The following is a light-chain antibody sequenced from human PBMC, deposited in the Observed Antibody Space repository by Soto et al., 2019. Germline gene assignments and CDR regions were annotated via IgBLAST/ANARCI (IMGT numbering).Light chain of an antibody. CDR1: QDIRGA. CDR3: QQFNSYPIT. Sequence: IQVTQSPSSLSASVGDRVTITCRASQDIRGALAWYQQKPGKAPRLLIFDVSTLETGVPSRFSGGGSGTEFTLTISSLQPEDFGTYYCQQFNSYPITFGHGTRLEIK. J-gene: IGKJ5*01. V-gene: IGKV1-13*02. CDR2: DVS.